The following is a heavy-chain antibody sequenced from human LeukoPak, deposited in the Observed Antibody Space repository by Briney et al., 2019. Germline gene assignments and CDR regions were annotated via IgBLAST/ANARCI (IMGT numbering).Heavy chain of an antibody. CDR3: ASSPPEGPIDY. CDR2: LSFDGSSK. CDR1: GFTFSSYA. Sequence: GGSLRLSCAASGFTFSSYAMHWVRQAPGKGLEWVALLSFDGSSKYYADSVKGRFTISRDNSKNTLYLQMNSLRAEDTAVYFCASSPPEGPIDYWGQGVLVSVPS. V-gene: IGHV3-30*04. J-gene: IGHJ4*02.